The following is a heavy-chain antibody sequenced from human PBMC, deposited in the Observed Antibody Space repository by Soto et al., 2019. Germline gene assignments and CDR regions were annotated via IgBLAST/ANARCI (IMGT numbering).Heavy chain of an antibody. CDR1: GGSISSNSYY. V-gene: IGHV4-39*01. CDR2: IYYSGTT. CDR3: ARHKGGYYSGVDV. Sequence: QLQLQESGPGLVKPSETLSLTCTVSGGSISSNSYYWAWIRKPPGKGLEWIGNIYYSGTTYYNPSLKSRVTISVDTSKNQFSLKLSSVTAADTAVYYCARHKGGYYSGVDVWGQGTTVTVSS. D-gene: IGHD3-16*01. J-gene: IGHJ6*02.